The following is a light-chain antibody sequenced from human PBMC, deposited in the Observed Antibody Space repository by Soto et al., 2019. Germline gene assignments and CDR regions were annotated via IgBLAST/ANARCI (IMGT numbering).Light chain of an antibody. CDR2: GAS. J-gene: IGKJ1*01. CDR3: QQYDGYSPQT. Sequence: EIVLTQSPGTLSLSPGERATLSCRASQSVSSSYLAWYQQKPGQAPRLLIYGASTRATGIPARFSGSGSGTEFTLTISSLQSEDFATYYCQQYDGYSPQTFGQGTKVDI. V-gene: IGKV3-20*01. CDR1: QSVSSSY.